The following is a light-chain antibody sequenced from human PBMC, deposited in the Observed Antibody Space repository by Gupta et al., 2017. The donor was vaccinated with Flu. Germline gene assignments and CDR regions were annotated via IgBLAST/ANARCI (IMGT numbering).Light chain of an antibody. J-gene: IGLJ1*01. V-gene: IGLV3-1*01. CDR2: EDT. CDR1: NFYDKY. Sequence: SPGQTASITCSGDNFYDKYVSWYQQRPGQSPALVIHEDTKRPPGIPERFSGSNSGNTATLIISVTQARDEADYYRQAWDSTSYVFGTGTRVTVL. CDR3: QAWDSTSYV.